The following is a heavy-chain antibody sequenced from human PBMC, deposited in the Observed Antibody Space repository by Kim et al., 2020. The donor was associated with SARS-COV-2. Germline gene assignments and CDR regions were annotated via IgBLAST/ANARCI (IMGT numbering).Heavy chain of an antibody. V-gene: IGHV1-2*06. CDR3: ARVYYYDSSGYYYLDY. Sequence: ASVKVSCKASGYTFTGYYMHWVRQAPGQGLEWMGRINPNSGGTNYAQKFQGRVTMTRDTSISTAYMELSRLRSDDTAVYYCARVYYYDSSGYYYLDYWGQGTLVTVSS. CDR2: INPNSGGT. CDR1: GYTFTGYY. D-gene: IGHD3-22*01. J-gene: IGHJ4*02.